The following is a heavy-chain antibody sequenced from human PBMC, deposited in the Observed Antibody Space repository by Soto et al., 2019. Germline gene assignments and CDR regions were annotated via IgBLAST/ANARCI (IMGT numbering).Heavy chain of an antibody. V-gene: IGHV4-39*01. Sequence: QLQLQESGPGLVKPSETLSLTCTVSGGSISSSSYFWGWIRQPPGKGLEWIGSIYYSGSTYYNPSLKSLVTISVDTYTNHFSLKLRSVTAADAAVYYCARHDWNGVDSWGQGTLVTFSS. CDR1: GGSISSSSYF. D-gene: IGHD1-1*01. CDR2: IYYSGST. J-gene: IGHJ4*02. CDR3: ARHDWNGVDS.